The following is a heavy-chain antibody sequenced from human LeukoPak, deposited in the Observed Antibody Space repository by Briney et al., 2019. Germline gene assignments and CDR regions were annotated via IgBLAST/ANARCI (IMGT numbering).Heavy chain of an antibody. J-gene: IGHJ4*02. V-gene: IGHV4-4*07. CDR1: GGSISGYF. Sequence: SETLSLTCTVSGGSISGYFWSWIRQPAGKGLEWIGRIHDNGDSNHNPSLKSRATMPLDTSGNQVSLKLTSVTAADTAVYYCARASSGCGGTCPSDHWGPGTLVTVSS. CDR3: ARASSGCGGTCPSDH. CDR2: IHDNGDS. D-gene: IGHD2-15*01.